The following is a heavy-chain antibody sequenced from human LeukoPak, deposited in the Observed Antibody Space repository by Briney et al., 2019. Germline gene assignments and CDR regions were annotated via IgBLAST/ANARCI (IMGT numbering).Heavy chain of an antibody. J-gene: IGHJ4*02. CDR1: GFPVISNY. CDR3: ARGLSFGELFPSPLEN. Sequence: GGSRRLSCAASGFPVISNYMSWVRQAPGKGLEWAQPIYGGGSTYYADSEKGRFTISRDNSQNTLYLQMNRLRAEDTAVYYCARGLSFGELFPSPLENWGQGTLVTVSS. D-gene: IGHD3-10*01. CDR2: IYGGGST. V-gene: IGHV3-53*01.